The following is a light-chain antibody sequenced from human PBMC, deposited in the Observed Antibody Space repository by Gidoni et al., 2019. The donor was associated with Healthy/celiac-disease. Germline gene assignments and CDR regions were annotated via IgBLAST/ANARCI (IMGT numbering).Light chain of an antibody. V-gene: IGKV3-20*01. CDR2: GAF. CDR1: QSVSSSY. J-gene: IGKJ1*01. Sequence: EIVLTQSPGTLSLSPGESATLSCRASQSVSSSYLAWYQQKPGQAPRLLIYGAFNRATAIPDRFSGSGSGTDFTLTISRLEPEDFAVYYCQQYGSSPRMFGQGTRVEIK. CDR3: QQYGSSPRM.